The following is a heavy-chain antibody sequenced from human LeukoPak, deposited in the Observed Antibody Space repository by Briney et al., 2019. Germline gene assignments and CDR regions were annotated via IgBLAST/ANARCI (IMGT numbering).Heavy chain of an antibody. CDR3: ASCPWFGEDVGY. J-gene: IGHJ4*02. D-gene: IGHD3-10*01. V-gene: IGHV4-39*06. CDR1: GGSISSSSYY. CDR2: IYYSGST. Sequence: SETLSLTCTVSGGSISSSSYYWGWIRQPPGKGLEWIGSIYYSGSTYYNPSLKSRVTISVDTSKNQFALKLSSVTAADTAVYYCASCPWFGEDVGYWGQGTLVTVSS.